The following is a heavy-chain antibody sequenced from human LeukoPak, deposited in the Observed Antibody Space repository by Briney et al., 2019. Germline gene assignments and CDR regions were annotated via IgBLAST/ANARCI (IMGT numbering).Heavy chain of an antibody. Sequence: QPGGSLRLSCAASGFTFNSYEMNWVRQAPGKGLEWVSYISDGGDIIYYADSVKGRFTVSRDNAKSSLYLQMNSLRAEDTAIYFCAREEYYYAGSLYYKGFDYWGRGTRVTVSS. V-gene: IGHV3-48*03. D-gene: IGHD3-22*01. J-gene: IGHJ4*02. CDR2: ISDGGDII. CDR1: GFTFNSYE. CDR3: AREEYYYAGSLYYKGFDY.